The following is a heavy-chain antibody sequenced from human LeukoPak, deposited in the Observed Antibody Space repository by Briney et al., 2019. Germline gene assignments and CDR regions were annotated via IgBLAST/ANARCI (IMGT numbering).Heavy chain of an antibody. D-gene: IGHD2-2*01. J-gene: IGHJ6*02. Sequence: GGSVRLSCAASGFTFSDYYMSWIRQAPGKGLEWVSYISSSSSYTNYADSVKGRFTISRDNAKNSLYLQMSSLRAEDTAVYYCARAQESTLYGMDVWGQGTTATASS. V-gene: IGHV3-11*06. CDR1: GFTFSDYY. CDR3: ARAQESTLYGMDV. CDR2: ISSSSSYT.